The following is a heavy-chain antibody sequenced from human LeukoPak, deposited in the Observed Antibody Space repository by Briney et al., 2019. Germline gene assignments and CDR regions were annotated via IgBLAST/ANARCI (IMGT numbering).Heavy chain of an antibody. D-gene: IGHD6-19*01. CDR1: GFTFSSYA. J-gene: IGHJ4*02. Sequence: PGGSLRLSCAASGFTFSSYAMHWVRQAPGKGLEWVAVISYDGSNKYYADSVKGRFTISRDNSKNTLYLQMNSLRAEDTAVYYCAKRLYSSGHRPTSPVDYWGQGTLVTVSS. V-gene: IGHV3-30-3*02. CDR3: AKRLYSSGHRPTSPVDY. CDR2: ISYDGSNK.